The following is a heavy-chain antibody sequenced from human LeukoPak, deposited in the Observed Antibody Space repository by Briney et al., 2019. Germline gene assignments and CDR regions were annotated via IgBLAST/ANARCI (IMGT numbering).Heavy chain of an antibody. CDR1: GFTFGSFE. Sequence: GGSLRLSCAASGFTFGSFEMSWVRQAPGKGLEWVAYISGSDFDGIYCADSVKGRFTISRDNAKKLLFLEMNSLRVEDTAVYYCVRETAAAGVVGGYNWLDPWGQGTLVTVSS. J-gene: IGHJ5*02. D-gene: IGHD1-26*01. V-gene: IGHV3-48*03. CDR3: VRETAAAGVVGGYNWLDP. CDR2: ISGSDFDGI.